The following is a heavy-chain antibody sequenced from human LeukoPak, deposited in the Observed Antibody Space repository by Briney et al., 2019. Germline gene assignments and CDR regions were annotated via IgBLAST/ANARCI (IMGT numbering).Heavy chain of an antibody. D-gene: IGHD3-22*01. V-gene: IGHV4-4*07. J-gene: IGHJ3*02. CDR2: IYTSGST. CDR1: GGSISSYY. Sequence: SETLSLTCTVSGGSISSYYWSWIRQPAGKGLEWIGRIYTSGSTNYNPSLKSRVTMSVDTSKNQFSLKLSSVTAADTAVYYRARDNSHDSSGYYYGAFDIWGQGTMVTVSS. CDR3: ARDNSHDSSGYYYGAFDI.